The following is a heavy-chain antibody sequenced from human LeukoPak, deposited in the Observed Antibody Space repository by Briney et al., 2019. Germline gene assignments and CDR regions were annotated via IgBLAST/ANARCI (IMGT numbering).Heavy chain of an antibody. V-gene: IGHV4-61*01. CDR2: IYYSGST. Sequence: PSETLSLTCTVSGGSVSSGSYYWSWIRQPPGKGLEWIGYIYYSGSTNYNPSLKSRVTISVDTSKNQFSLELSSATAADTAVYYCARGLEVATINADAFDIWGQGTMVTVSS. CDR1: GGSVSSGSYY. D-gene: IGHD5-12*01. J-gene: IGHJ3*02. CDR3: ARGLEVATINADAFDI.